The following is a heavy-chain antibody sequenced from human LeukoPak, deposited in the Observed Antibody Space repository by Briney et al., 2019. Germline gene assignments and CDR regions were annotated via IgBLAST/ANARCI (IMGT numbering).Heavy chain of an antibody. CDR2: INPRGGST. CDR1: GYIFTTYY. Sequence: GGSVKVSCKASGYIFTTYYMHWLRQAPGQGPEWMGIINPRGGSTDYAQKFQGRVTMTRDMSTSTVYMELSSLRSEDTAVYYCARGWDFDWLGSHDAFDIWGQGTMVTVSS. J-gene: IGHJ3*02. D-gene: IGHD3-9*01. CDR3: ARGWDFDWLGSHDAFDI. V-gene: IGHV1-46*01.